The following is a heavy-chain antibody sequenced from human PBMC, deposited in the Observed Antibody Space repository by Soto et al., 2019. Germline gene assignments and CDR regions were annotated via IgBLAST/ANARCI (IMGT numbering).Heavy chain of an antibody. CDR1: GYTFTSHG. D-gene: IGHD4-17*01. CDR3: ARRGGDYVGDAFDI. J-gene: IGHJ3*02. V-gene: IGHV1-18*01. CDR2: ISAYNGNT. Sequence: EASVKVSCKASGYTFTSHGISWVRQAPGQGLEWMGWISAYNGNTNYAQKLQGRVTMTTDTSTSTAYMELRSLRSDDTAVYYCARRGGDYVGDAFDIWGQGTMVTVSS.